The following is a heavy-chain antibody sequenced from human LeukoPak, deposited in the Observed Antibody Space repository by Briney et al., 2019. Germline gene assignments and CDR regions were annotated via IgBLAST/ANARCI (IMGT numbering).Heavy chain of an antibody. CDR2: IYYSGTT. D-gene: IGHD6-6*01. J-gene: IGHJ4*02. V-gene: IGHV4-61*08. Sequence: SETLSLTCTVSGASVSRGGYYWSWIRQPPGTGLEWIGYIYYSGTTKYNPSLKSRGTISVDTSKNQFFLKLSSVTAADTAVYYCATDRVSSDSLDYWGQGILVTVSS. CDR3: ATDRVSSDSLDY. CDR1: GASVSRGGYY.